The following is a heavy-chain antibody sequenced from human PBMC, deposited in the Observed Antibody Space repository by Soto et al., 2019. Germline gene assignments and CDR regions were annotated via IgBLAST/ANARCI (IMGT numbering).Heavy chain of an antibody. Sequence: EVQLVESGGGLVQPGGSLRLSCAASGFTFSNYWMSWVRQAPGKGLEWVANIKQDGSERNYVDSVEGRFTISRDNAKNSLYLQLNSLRAEDTAVYYCARAGSENDYWGQGTLVTVSS. D-gene: IGHD3-10*01. V-gene: IGHV3-7*05. J-gene: IGHJ4*02. CDR3: ARAGSENDY. CDR1: GFTFSNYW. CDR2: IKQDGSER.